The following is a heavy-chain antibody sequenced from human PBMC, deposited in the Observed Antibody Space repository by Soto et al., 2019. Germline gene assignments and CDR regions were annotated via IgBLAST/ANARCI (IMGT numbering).Heavy chain of an antibody. V-gene: IGHV5-10-1*01. CDR2: IDPSDSYT. CDR3: ARHKGSRTTYYDFWSGYSTAYYYYGMDV. J-gene: IGHJ6*02. Sequence: PGESLKISCKGPGYSFTSYWISWVRQMPGKGLEWMGRIDPSDSYTNYSPSFQGHVTISADKSISTAYLQWSSLKASDTAMYYCARHKGSRTTYYDFWSGYSTAYYYYGMDVWGQGTTVTVSS. CDR1: GYSFTSYW. D-gene: IGHD3-3*01.